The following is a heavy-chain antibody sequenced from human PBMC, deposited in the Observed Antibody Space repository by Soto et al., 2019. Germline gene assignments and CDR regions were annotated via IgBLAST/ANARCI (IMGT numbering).Heavy chain of an antibody. CDR1: GCTFVRYV. CDR2: ISSSTSYV. Sequence: GVSLRRSCSSSGCTFVRYVINWLRQAPGKGLEWVSSISSSTSYVYYADSVKCRFSTSRDNAKNILYLEMYALRTEDTAVYYCARDPYEGRVGNWLESWGKGNMVSVSS. D-gene: IGHD5-12*01. J-gene: IGHJ5*01. CDR3: ARDPYEGRVGNWLES. V-gene: IGHV3-21*06.